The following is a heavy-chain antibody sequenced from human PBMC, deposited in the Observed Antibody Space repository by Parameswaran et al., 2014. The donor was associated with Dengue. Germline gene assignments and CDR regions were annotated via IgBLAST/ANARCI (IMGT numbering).Heavy chain of an antibody. CDR2: ISYDGSNK. Sequence: WIRQPPGKGLEWVAVISYDGSNKYYADSVKGRFTISRDNSKNTLYLQMNSLRAEDTAVYYCARDMTPRGMSSFDYWGQGTLVTVSS. D-gene: IGHD1-26*01. V-gene: IGHV3-30-3*01. J-gene: IGHJ4*02. CDR3: ARDMTPRGMSSFDY.